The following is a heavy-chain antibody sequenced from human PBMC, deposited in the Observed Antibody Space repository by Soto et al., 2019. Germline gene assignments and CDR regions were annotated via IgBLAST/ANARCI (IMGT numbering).Heavy chain of an antibody. J-gene: IGHJ4*02. D-gene: IGHD3-10*01. CDR3: ASFHSGXAXXPERDDQKGY. Sequence: QVQLVESGGGLVKPGGSLRLSCAASGFTFSDYYMSWIRQAPGKGLEWVSYISSSSSYTNYADSVKGRFTISRDNAKXSLYLQMNSXXAEDTAVYYSASFHSGXAXXPERDDQKGYWGQGPLVTVSS. CDR1: GFTFSDYY. CDR2: ISSSSSYT. V-gene: IGHV3-11*06.